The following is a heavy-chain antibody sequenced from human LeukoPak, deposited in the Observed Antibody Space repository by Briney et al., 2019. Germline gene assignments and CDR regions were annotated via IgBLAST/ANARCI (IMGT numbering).Heavy chain of an antibody. CDR1: GFTFSNAW. V-gene: IGHV3-15*01. D-gene: IGHD3-22*01. Sequence: GGSLRLSCAASGFTFSNAWMSWVRQAPGKGREWVGRIKSKTDGGTTDYAAPVKGRFTISRDDSKNTLYLQMNSLKTEDTAVYYCTTDDGSGSYFDYWGQGTLVTVSS. CDR2: IKSKTDGGTT. J-gene: IGHJ4*02. CDR3: TTDDGSGSYFDY.